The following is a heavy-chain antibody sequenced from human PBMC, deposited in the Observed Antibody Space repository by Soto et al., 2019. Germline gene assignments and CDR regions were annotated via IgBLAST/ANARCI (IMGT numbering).Heavy chain of an antibody. CDR3: ARAATYYDILTGYLIDP. CDR1: GYTFTSYG. Sequence: ASVKVSCKASGYTFTSYGISWVRQAPGQGLEWMGWISAYNGNTNYAQKLQGRVTMTTDTSTSTAYMELRSLRSDDTAVYYCARAATYYDILTGYLIDPWGQGTLVTVSP. V-gene: IGHV1-18*01. J-gene: IGHJ5*02. D-gene: IGHD3-9*01. CDR2: ISAYNGNT.